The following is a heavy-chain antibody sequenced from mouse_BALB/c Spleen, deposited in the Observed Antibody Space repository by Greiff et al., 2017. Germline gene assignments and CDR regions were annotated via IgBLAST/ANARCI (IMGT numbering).Heavy chain of an antibody. Sequence: QVQLQQSGAELAKPGASVKMSCKASGYTFTSYWMHWVKQRPGQGLEWIGYINPSTGYTEYNQKFKDKATLTADKSSSTAYMQLSSLTSEDSAVYYCARWYYGSSSGEDYWGQGTTLTVSS. V-gene: IGHV1-7*01. J-gene: IGHJ2*01. D-gene: IGHD1-1*01. CDR2: INPSTGYT. CDR1: GYTFTSYW. CDR3: ARWYYGSSSGEDY.